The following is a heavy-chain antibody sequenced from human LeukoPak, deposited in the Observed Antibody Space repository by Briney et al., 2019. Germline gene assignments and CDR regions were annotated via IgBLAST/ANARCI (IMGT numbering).Heavy chain of an antibody. CDR1: GFIFSDYY. D-gene: IGHD3-10*01. CDR2: ISSSSSYT. J-gene: IGHJ3*02. Sequence: GGSLRLSCAASGFIFSDYYMSWIRQAPGKGLEWVSYISSSSSYTNYADSVKGRFTISRDNAKNSLYLQMNSLRAEDTAVYYCARSRLWFGGGGAFDIWGQGTMVTVSS. V-gene: IGHV3-11*03. CDR3: ARSRLWFGGGGAFDI.